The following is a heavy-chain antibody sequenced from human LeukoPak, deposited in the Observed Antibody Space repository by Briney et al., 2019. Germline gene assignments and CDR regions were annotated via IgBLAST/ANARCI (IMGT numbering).Heavy chain of an antibody. Sequence: GSLRLSCAASGFTFSSYWMNWVRQAPGKGLEWVANIKQDGSGKYYVDSVKGRFTISRDNAKNSLYLQMNSLRVEDTAVYYCARDPTYYLRYGYFDSWGQGTLVTVSS. CDR2: IKQDGSGK. V-gene: IGHV3-7*01. CDR1: GFTFSSYW. J-gene: IGHJ4*02. CDR3: ARDPTYYLRYGYFDS. D-gene: IGHD1-26*01.